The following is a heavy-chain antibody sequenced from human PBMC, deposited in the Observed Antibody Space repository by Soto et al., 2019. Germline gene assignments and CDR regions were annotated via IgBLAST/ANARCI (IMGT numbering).Heavy chain of an antibody. J-gene: IGHJ5*02. CDR3: AREVFRVITIFVRGRDANWFDP. CDR1: GYTFTSYG. V-gene: IGHV1-18*01. Sequence: GASVKVSCKASGYTFTSYGISWVRQAPGQGLEWMGWISAYNGNTNYAQKLQGRVTMTTDTSTSTAYMELRSLRSDDTAVYYCAREVFRVITIFVRGRDANWFDPWGQGTLVTVSS. CDR2: ISAYNGNT. D-gene: IGHD3-3*01.